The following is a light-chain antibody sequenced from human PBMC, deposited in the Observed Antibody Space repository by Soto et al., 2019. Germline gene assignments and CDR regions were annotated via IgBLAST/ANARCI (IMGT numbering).Light chain of an antibody. CDR2: DAS. CDR3: QQRSNWVYT. Sequence: EIVLTQSPATLSLSPGERATLSCSASQSVSGSLAWYQQKPGQAPRLLIYDASNRATGIPARFSGSGCGTDFTLTISSLEPEDFALYYCQQRSNWVYTFGQATKLEIK. J-gene: IGKJ2*01. CDR1: QSVSGS. V-gene: IGKV3-11*01.